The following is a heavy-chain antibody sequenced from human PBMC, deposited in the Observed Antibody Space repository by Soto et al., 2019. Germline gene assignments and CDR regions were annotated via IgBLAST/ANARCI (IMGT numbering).Heavy chain of an antibody. CDR2: IRSKAYGGTT. D-gene: IGHD2-2*01. CDR1: GFTFGDYA. Sequence: PGGSLRLSCTASGFTFGDYAMSWFRQAPGKGLEWVGFIRSKAYGGTTEYAASVKGRFTISRDDSKSIAYLQMNSLKTEDTAVYYCTRARFWDYCSSTSCYDFAAEYFQQWGQGTLLTVSS. V-gene: IGHV3-49*03. CDR3: TRARFWDYCSSTSCYDFAAEYFQQ. J-gene: IGHJ1*01.